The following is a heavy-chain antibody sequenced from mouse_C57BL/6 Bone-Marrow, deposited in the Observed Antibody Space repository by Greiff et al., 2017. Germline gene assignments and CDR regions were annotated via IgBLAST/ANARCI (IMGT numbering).Heavy chain of an antibody. CDR3: ARPGIYDGYLYYFDY. J-gene: IGHJ2*01. V-gene: IGHV1-22*01. CDR1: GYTFTDYN. D-gene: IGHD2-3*01. CDR2: INPNNGGT. Sequence: EVQLQQSGPELVKPGASVKMSCKASGYTFTDYNMHWVKQSHGKSLEWIGYINPNNGGTSYNQKFKGKATLTVNKSSSTAYMELRSLTSEDSAVYYCARPGIYDGYLYYFDYWGQGTTLTVSS.